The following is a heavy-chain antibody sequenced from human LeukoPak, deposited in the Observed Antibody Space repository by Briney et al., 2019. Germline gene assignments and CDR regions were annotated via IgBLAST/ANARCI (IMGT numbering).Heavy chain of an antibody. J-gene: IGHJ5*02. Sequence: ASVKVSCKASGYTFTSYGISWVRQAPGPGLEWMGWISAYNGNTNYAQKLQGRVTMTTDTSTSTAYMELRSLRSDDTAVYYCARVDHYDFWSGYYKENWFDPWGQGTLVTVSS. D-gene: IGHD3-3*01. CDR3: ARVDHYDFWSGYYKENWFDP. CDR2: ISAYNGNT. V-gene: IGHV1-18*01. CDR1: GYTFTSYG.